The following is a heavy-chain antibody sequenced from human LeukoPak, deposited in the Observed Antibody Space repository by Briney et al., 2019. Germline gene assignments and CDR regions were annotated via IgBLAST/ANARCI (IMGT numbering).Heavy chain of an antibody. CDR2: IFSSGTI. CDR1: GDSISTYY. J-gene: IGHJ4*02. Sequence: SETLSLTCTVSGDSISTYYWSWIRQPAGKGLEWIGRIFSSGTINYNPSLTSRVTMSLDTSKNQFSLKLSSVTAADTAVYYCARVTAPRAAGGTYYFDFSGQGILVTVSS. D-gene: IGHD6-13*01. V-gene: IGHV4-4*07. CDR3: ARVTAPRAAGGTYYFDF.